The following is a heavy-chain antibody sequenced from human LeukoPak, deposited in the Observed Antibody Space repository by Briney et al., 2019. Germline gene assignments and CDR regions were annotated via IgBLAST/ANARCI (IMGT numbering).Heavy chain of an antibody. CDR2: ISSTSSYI. D-gene: IGHD6-19*01. CDR1: GFSFITYN. J-gene: IGHJ3*02. Sequence: GGSLRLSCAASGFSFITYNMNWVRQAPGKGLEWVSSISSTSSYIYYADSVKGRFTISRDNAKNSLYLQMNSLRAEDTAVYYCARGKVAVAATDDAFEIWGQGTMVTVSS. V-gene: IGHV3-21*01. CDR3: ARGKVAVAATDDAFEI.